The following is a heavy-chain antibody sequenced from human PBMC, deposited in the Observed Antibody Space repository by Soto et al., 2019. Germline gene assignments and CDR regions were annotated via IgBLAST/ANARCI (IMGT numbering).Heavy chain of an antibody. V-gene: IGHV4-59*01. CDR2: IYYSGST. Sequence: SETLPLTCTVSGGSISTYYWSWIRQPPGKGLEWIGYIYYSGSTNYNPSLKSRVTISVDTSKNQFSLKLSSVTAADTAVYYCARGEIGAGNLLGYYYYYYGMDVWGQGTTVT. CDR1: GGSISTYY. CDR3: ARGEIGAGNLLGYYYYYYGMDV. J-gene: IGHJ6*02. D-gene: IGHD3-16*01.